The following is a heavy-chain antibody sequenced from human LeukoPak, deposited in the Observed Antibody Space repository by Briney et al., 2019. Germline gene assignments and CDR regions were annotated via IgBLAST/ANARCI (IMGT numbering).Heavy chain of an antibody. J-gene: IGHJ4*02. D-gene: IGHD5-24*01. CDR3: ARDPGRDGYNHFDY. CDR2: IYSSGST. CDR1: GASINSYY. Sequence: PSETLSLTCTVSGASINSYYWSWIRQPPGKGLEWIGYIYSSGSTNYNPSLKSRVTISVDTSKNQFSLKLTSMTAADTAVYHCARDPGRDGYNHFDYWGQGTLVTVSS. V-gene: IGHV4-59*01.